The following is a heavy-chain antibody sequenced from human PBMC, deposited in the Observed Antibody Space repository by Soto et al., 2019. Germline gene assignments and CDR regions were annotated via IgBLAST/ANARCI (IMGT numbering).Heavy chain of an antibody. Sequence: GGSLRRSCAASGFTFSSYAMSWVGQAPGKGLEWVSAISGSGGSTYYADSVKGRFTISRDNSKNTLYLQMNSLRAEDTAVYYCAKEFYEIYYFDYWGQGTLVTVSS. CDR2: ISGSGGST. D-gene: IGHD5-12*01. CDR3: AKEFYEIYYFDY. J-gene: IGHJ4*02. V-gene: IGHV3-23*01. CDR1: GFTFSSYA.